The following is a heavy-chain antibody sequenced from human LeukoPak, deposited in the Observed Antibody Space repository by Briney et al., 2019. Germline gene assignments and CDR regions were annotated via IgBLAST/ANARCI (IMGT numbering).Heavy chain of an antibody. V-gene: IGHV4-59*01. CDR3: ARGVDFYDSSGFYDY. Sequence: KPSETLSLTCTVSGGSISTYFWSWLRQPPGEGLEWIGYIYYSGSTNYNPSLKSRVTISVDTSKNQFSLKLSSVTAADTAVYYCARGVDFYDSSGFYDYWGQGTLVTVSS. J-gene: IGHJ4*02. D-gene: IGHD3-22*01. CDR2: IYYSGST. CDR1: GGSISTYF.